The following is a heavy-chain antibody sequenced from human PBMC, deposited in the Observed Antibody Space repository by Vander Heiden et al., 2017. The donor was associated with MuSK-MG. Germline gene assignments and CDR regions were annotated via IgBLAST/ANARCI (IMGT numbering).Heavy chain of an antibody. J-gene: IGHJ4*02. CDR2: IYHSGST. CDR1: GYSISSGYY. V-gene: IGHV4-38-2*01. CDR3: ARLDTAMASADY. Sequence: QVQLQESGPGLVKPSETLSLTCAVSGYSISSGYYWGWIRQPPGKGLEWIGSIYHSGSTYYNPALKSRVTISVDTSKNQFSLKLSSVTAADTAVYYCARLDTAMASADYWGQGTLVTVSS. D-gene: IGHD5-18*01.